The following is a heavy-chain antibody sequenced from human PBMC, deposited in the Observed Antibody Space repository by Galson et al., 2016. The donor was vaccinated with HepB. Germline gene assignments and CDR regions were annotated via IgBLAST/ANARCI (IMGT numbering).Heavy chain of an antibody. CDR2: ISPYNGNT. CDR3: ARLAAGTMAGDY. CDR1: GYSFTSYG. Sequence: SVKVSCKASGYSFTSYGFSWVRQAPGQGLEWMGWISPYNGNTNYALKLQGRVTMTTDTSTNTAYMELRSLRSDDTAVYFCARLAAGTMAGDYWGQGTLVTVSS. V-gene: IGHV1-18*01. D-gene: IGHD6-25*01. J-gene: IGHJ4*02.